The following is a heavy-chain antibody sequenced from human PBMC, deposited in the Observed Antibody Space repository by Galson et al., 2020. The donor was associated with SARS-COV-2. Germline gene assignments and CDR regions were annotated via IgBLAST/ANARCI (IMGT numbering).Heavy chain of an antibody. CDR2: IYPGDSET. D-gene: IGHD1-26*01. V-gene: IGHV5-51*01. Sequence: KIGESLKISCKGSGYSFTSDWIGWVRQMPGKGREWMGIIYPGDSETRYSLSFQGRVIMSADKSINTAYLQWSSLKASDTAIYYCARVRSGTYIFDYWGQGTLVTVSS. J-gene: IGHJ4*02. CDR1: GYSFTSDW. CDR3: ARVRSGTYIFDY.